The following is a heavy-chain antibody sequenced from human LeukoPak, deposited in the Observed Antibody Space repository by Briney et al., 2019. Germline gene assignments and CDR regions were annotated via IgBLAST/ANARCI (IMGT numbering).Heavy chain of an antibody. V-gene: IGHV4-34*01. Sequence: SETLSLTCAVYGGSFSGYYWSWIRQPPGKGLEWIGEINHSGSTNYNPSLKSRVTISVDTSKNQFSLKLSSVTAADTAVYYCARGSEGYDFRAPRHGPNNGMDVWGQGTTVTVSS. CDR3: ARGSEGYDFRAPRHGPNNGMDV. D-gene: IGHD5-12*01. CDR2: INHSGST. J-gene: IGHJ6*02. CDR1: GGSFSGYY.